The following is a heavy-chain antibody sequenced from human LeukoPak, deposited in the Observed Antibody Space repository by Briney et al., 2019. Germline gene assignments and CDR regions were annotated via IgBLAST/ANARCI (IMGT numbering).Heavy chain of an antibody. CDR1: GDSISSSSNY. J-gene: IGHJ4*02. Sequence: SETLSLTCTVSGDSISSSSNYWGWIRQSPGKGLEWIGSINHSGSTYYNPSLKSRVTMSVDASKNQFSLKLSSVTAADTAVYYCARDAGGYDGDYWGQGTLVTVSS. D-gene: IGHD5-12*01. CDR3: ARDAGGYDGDY. V-gene: IGHV4-39*07. CDR2: INHSGST.